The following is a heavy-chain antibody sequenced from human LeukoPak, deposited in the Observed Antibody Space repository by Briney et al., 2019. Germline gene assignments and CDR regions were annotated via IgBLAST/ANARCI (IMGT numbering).Heavy chain of an antibody. J-gene: IGHJ4*02. Sequence: QSSETLSLTCTVSGGSISSYYWSWIRQPPGKGLEWIGYIYYSGSTNYNPSLKSRVTISVDTSKNQFSLKLSSVTAADTAVYYCARVRGRQLETPYYFDYWGQGTLVTVSS. CDR3: ARVRGRQLETPYYFDY. CDR2: IYYSGST. D-gene: IGHD6-6*01. CDR1: GGSISSYY. V-gene: IGHV4-59*12.